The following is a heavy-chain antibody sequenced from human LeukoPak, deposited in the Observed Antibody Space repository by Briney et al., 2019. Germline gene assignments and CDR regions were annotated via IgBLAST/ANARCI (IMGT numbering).Heavy chain of an antibody. CDR1: GGSFSGYY. CDR3: ARTYYYDSSGSEYYSDY. J-gene: IGHJ4*02. CDR2: INHSGST. Sequence: SETLSLTCAVYGGSFSGYYWSWIRQPPGKGLEWIGEINHSGSTNYNPSLKSRVTIPVDTSKNQFSLKLSSVTAADTAVYYCARTYYYDSSGSEYYSDYWGQGTLVTVSS. V-gene: IGHV4-34*01. D-gene: IGHD3-22*01.